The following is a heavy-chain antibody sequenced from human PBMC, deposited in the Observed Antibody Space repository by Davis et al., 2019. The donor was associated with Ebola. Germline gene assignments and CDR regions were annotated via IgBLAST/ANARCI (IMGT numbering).Heavy chain of an antibody. V-gene: IGHV3-23*01. D-gene: IGHD1-26*01. J-gene: IGHJ4*02. CDR3: GGAWD. CDR1: EFTFSNYD. Sequence: PGGSLTLSCAASEFTFSNYDMSWVRQAPGKGLDWVSRISSNGATTHYADSVSGRFTISRDNSRNTLYLQMNSLRAEDTAVYYCGGAWDWGQGTLVTVSS. CDR2: ISSNGATT.